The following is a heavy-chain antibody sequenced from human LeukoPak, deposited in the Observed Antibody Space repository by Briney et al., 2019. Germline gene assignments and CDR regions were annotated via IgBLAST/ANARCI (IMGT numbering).Heavy chain of an antibody. CDR2: IYSGGST. D-gene: IGHD3-10*01. CDR3: ARDRDYYGSGSQGGFDP. Sequence: GGSLRLSCAASGFTVSSNYMSWVRQAPGKGLEWVSVIYSGGSTYYADSVKGRFTISRDNSKNTLYLQMNSLRAEDTAVYYCARDRDYYGSGSQGGFDPWGQGTLVTVSS. J-gene: IGHJ5*02. CDR1: GFTVSSNY. V-gene: IGHV3-53*01.